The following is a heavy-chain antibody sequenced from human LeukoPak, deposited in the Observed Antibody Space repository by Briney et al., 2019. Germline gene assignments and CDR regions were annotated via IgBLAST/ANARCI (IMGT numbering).Heavy chain of an antibody. CDR3: ARDGDTAMVIPEYYYYYMDV. Sequence: GGSLRLSCAASGFTFSNYNMHWVRQAPGKGLEWVAVISYDGSNKYYADSVKGRFTVSRDNSKNTLYLQMNSLRAEDTAVYYCARDGDTAMVIPEYYYYYMDVWGKGTTVTVSS. V-gene: IGHV3-30*03. CDR1: GFTFSNYN. D-gene: IGHD5-18*01. CDR2: ISYDGSNK. J-gene: IGHJ6*03.